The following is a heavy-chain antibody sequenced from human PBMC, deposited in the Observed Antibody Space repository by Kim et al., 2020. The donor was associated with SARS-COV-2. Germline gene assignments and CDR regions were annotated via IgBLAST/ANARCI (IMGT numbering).Heavy chain of an antibody. CDR3: ARPLQWLYAFDI. Sequence: NYAQKLQGGVTMTTDTSTSTAYMELRSLRSDDTAVYYCARPLQWLYAFDIWGQGTMVTVSS. V-gene: IGHV1-18*01. D-gene: IGHD6-19*01. J-gene: IGHJ3*02.